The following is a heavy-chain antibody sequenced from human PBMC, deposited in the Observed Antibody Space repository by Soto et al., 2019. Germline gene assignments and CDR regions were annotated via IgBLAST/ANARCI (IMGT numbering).Heavy chain of an antibody. CDR2: IYWNDDK. D-gene: IGHD4-4*01. CDR3: ANISRNSWFDP. V-gene: IGHV2-5*01. CDR1: GFSISTSEAA. J-gene: IGHJ5*02. Sequence: QITLKESGPTLVKPTQTLTLTCTFAGFSISTSEAAVGWIRQPPGEALEWLAHIYWNDDKRYSPSLKSRLTITKDASKSQVVLTMTNMDPVDTATYYCANISRNSWFDPWGQGTLVTVSS.